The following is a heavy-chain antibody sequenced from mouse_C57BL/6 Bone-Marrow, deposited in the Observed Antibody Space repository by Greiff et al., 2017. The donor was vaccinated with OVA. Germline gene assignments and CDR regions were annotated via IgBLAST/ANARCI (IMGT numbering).Heavy chain of an antibody. D-gene: IGHD2-4*01. Sequence: VQLQESGPELVKPGASAKISCKASGYAFSSSWMNWVKQRPGKGLEWIGRIYPGDGDTNYNGKFKGKATLTADKSSSTAYMQLSSLTSEDSAVYFCAREDDYDWYFDVWGTGTTVTVSS. CDR3: AREDDYDWYFDV. J-gene: IGHJ1*03. V-gene: IGHV1-82*01. CDR2: IYPGDGDT. CDR1: GYAFSSSW.